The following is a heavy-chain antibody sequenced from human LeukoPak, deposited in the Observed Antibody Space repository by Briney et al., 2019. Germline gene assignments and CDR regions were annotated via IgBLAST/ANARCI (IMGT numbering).Heavy chain of an antibody. D-gene: IGHD3-9*01. CDR2: ISGSGGST. CDR3: AKYTRAISDAFDI. Sequence: GRSLRLSCAASGFTFSSYAMHWVRQAPGKGLEWVSAISGSGGSTYYADSVKGRFTISRDNSKNTLYLQMNSLRAEDTAVYYCAKYTRAISDAFDIWGQGTMVTVSS. J-gene: IGHJ3*02. CDR1: GFTFSSYA. V-gene: IGHV3-23*01.